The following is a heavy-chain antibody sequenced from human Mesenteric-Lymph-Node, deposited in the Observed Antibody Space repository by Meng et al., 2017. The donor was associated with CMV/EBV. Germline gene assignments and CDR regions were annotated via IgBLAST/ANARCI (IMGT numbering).Heavy chain of an antibody. J-gene: IGHJ4*02. D-gene: IGHD6-19*01. CDR2: INPNSGGT. V-gene: IGHV1-2*02. CDR3: ARDLWVAVAVSGGY. Sequence: ASVKVSCKASGYTFTGYYMHWLRQAPGRGLEWMGWINPNSGGTNYAQKFQGRVTMTRDTSISTAYMELSRLRSDDTAVYYCARDLWVAVAVSGGYWGQGTLVTVSS. CDR1: GYTFTGYY.